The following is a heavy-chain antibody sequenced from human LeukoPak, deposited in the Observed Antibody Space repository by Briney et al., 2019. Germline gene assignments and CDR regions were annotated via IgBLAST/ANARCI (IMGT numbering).Heavy chain of an antibody. V-gene: IGHV3-30*18. CDR1: GFTFSSYG. Sequence: GGSLRLSCAASGFTFSSYGMHWVRQAPGKGLEWVAVISYDGSNKYYADSVKGRFTISRDNCKNTLYLQMNSLRAEDTAVYYCAKDWYYGSGSYGMDVWGQGTTVTVSS. CDR3: AKDWYYGSGSYGMDV. CDR2: ISYDGSNK. J-gene: IGHJ6*02. D-gene: IGHD3-10*01.